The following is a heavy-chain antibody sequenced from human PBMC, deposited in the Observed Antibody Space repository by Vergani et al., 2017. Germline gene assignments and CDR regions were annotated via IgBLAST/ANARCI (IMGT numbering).Heavy chain of an antibody. CDR3: AKLGGFDASHNY. J-gene: IGHJ4*02. Sequence: QVQLVESGGGVVQPGRSLRLYCAASGFTFSSYGMHWVRQAPGKGLEWVAVISYDGSNKYYAYSVKGRFTISRDNSKNTLYLQMNSLRAEDTAVYYCAKLGGFDASHNYWGQGTLVTVSS. V-gene: IGHV3-30*18. CDR1: GFTFSSYG. CDR2: ISYDGSNK. D-gene: IGHD3-10*01.